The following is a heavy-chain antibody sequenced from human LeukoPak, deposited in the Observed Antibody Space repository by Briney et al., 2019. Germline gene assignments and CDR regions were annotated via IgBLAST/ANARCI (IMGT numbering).Heavy chain of an antibody. CDR2: IDPSDSYT. CDR1: GYSFTSYW. J-gene: IGHJ4*02. V-gene: IGHV5-10-1*01. Sequence: GESLKISCKGSGYSFTSYWISWVRQMPGKGLEWMGRIDPSDSYTNYSPSFQGHVTISADKSISIAYLQWSSLKASDTAMYYCARHGEGYDYFDYWGQGTLVTVSS. D-gene: IGHD5-12*01. CDR3: ARHGEGYDYFDY.